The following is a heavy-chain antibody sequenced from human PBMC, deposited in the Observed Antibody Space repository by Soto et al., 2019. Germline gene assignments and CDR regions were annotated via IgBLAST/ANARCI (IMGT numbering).Heavy chain of an antibody. CDR2: IKSKTDGGTT. V-gene: IGHV3-15*07. CDR3: TTGNSSGYYWPHDAFDI. J-gene: IGHJ3*02. CDR1: GFTFSNAW. Sequence: GGSLRLSCAASGFTFSNAWMNWVRQAPGKGLEWVGRIKSKTDGGTTDYAAPVKGRFTISRDDSKNTLYLQMNSLKTEDTAVYYRTTGNSSGYYWPHDAFDIWGQGTMVTVSS. D-gene: IGHD3-22*01.